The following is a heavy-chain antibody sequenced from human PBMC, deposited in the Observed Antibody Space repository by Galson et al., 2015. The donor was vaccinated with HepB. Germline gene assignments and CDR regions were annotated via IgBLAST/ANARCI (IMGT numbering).Heavy chain of an antibody. J-gene: IGHJ3*02. Sequence: SLRLSCAASGFTFSSYWMSWVRQAPGKGLEWVANIKQDGSEKYYVDSVKGRFTISRDNAKNSLYLQMNSLRAEDTAVYYCARARGYSGYDDAFDIWGQGTMVTVSS. CDR3: ARARGYSGYDDAFDI. V-gene: IGHV3-7*03. CDR2: IKQDGSEK. D-gene: IGHD5-12*01. CDR1: GFTFSSYW.